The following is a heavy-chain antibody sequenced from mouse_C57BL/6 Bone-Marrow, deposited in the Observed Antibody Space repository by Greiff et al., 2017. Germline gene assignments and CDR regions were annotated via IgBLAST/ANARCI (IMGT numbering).Heavy chain of an antibody. V-gene: IGHV1-82*01. CDR2: IYPGDGDT. J-gene: IGHJ1*03. D-gene: IGHD2-5*01. Sequence: QVQLQQSGPELVKPGASVKISCKASGYAFSSSWMNWVKQRPGKGLEWIGRIYPGDGDTNYNGKFKGKATLTADKSSSTAYMQLSSLTSEDSAVYFCARWGYSNPRYFDFWGTGTTVTVSS. CDR3: ARWGYSNPRYFDF. CDR1: GYAFSSSW.